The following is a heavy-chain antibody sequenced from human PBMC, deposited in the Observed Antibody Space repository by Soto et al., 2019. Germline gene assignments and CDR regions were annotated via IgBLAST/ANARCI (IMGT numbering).Heavy chain of an antibody. Sequence: QLQLQESGPGLVKPSETLSLTCTVSGGSISSSSYYWGWIRQPPGKGLEWIGSIYYSGSTYYNPSLKSRVTISVDTSKNQFSLKLSSVTAADTAVYYCARHDQLTGYYGWFDPWGQGTLVTVSS. V-gene: IGHV4-39*01. D-gene: IGHD3-9*01. CDR3: ARHDQLTGYYGWFDP. CDR1: GGSISSSSYY. J-gene: IGHJ5*02. CDR2: IYYSGST.